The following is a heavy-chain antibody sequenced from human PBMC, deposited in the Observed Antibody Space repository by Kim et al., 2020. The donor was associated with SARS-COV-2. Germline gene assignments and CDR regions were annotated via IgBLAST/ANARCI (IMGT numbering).Heavy chain of an antibody. J-gene: IGHJ4*02. V-gene: IGHV4-31*03. CDR1: GGSIRSGGKF. D-gene: IGHD2-2*01. CDR2: ISYSGNS. CDR3: ARGQPLDY. Sequence: SETLSLTCSVSGGSIRSGGKFWTWIRQHPAKGLEWIGYISYSGNSHYSPSLRSRFSISLQTSENQFSLELTSVTAADTAVYYCARGQPLDYWGQGILVTV.